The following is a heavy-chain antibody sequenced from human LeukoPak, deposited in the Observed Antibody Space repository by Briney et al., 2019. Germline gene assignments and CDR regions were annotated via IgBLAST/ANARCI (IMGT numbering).Heavy chain of an antibody. CDR1: GFTFISYS. CDR3: ARDLYYYDSSGYPLAGWFDP. CDR2: ISSSSSTI. J-gene: IGHJ5*02. Sequence: PGGSLRLSCAASGFTFISYSMNWVRQAPGKGLEWVAYISSSSSTIYYADSVNGRFTISRDNAKNSLYLQMNGLRAEDTAVYYCARDLYYYDSSGYPLAGWFDPWGQGTLVTVSS. D-gene: IGHD3-22*01. V-gene: IGHV3-48*04.